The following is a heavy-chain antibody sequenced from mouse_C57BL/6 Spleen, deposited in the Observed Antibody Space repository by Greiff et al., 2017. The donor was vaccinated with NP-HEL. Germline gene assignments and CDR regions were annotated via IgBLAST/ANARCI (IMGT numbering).Heavy chain of an antibody. CDR3: ARTEVYYDYEEGWFDY. V-gene: IGHV1-52*01. D-gene: IGHD2-4*01. J-gene: IGHJ2*01. CDR2: IDPSDSET. CDR1: GYTFTSYW. Sequence: VQLQQPGAELVRPGSSVKLSCKASGYTFTSYWMHWVKQRPIQGLEWIGNIDPSDSETHYNQKFKDKATLTVDKSSSTAYMQLSSLTSEDSAVYYCARTEVYYDYEEGWFDYWGQGTTLTVSS.